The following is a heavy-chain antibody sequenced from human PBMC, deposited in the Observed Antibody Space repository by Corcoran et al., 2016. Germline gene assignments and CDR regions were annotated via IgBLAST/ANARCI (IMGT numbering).Heavy chain of an antibody. Sequence: EVQLLESGGGLVQPGGSLRLSCAASGFTFSSSAMSWVRQAPGKGLEWVSAISGSGGSTYYADSVKGRFTISRDNSKNTLYLQMNSLRAEDTAVYYCAKSARERYYDSSGYPAAWGQGTLVTVSS. V-gene: IGHV3-23*01. D-gene: IGHD3-22*01. J-gene: IGHJ4*02. CDR2: ISGSGGST. CDR3: AKSARERYYDSSGYPAA. CDR1: GFTFSSSA.